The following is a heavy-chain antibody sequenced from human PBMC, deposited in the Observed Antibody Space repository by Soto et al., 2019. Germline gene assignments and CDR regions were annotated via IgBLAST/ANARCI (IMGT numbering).Heavy chain of an antibody. CDR2: IKVDGSEK. Sequence: GGSLRLSCAASGFTFSSYWMSWVRQAPGKGLEWVANIKVDGSEKYCVDSVKGRFTISRDNAKNSLYLQMHSLRADDTAVYYCARGAWYFVYWGQGALVTVSS. CDR1: GFTFSSYW. CDR3: ARGAWYFVY. J-gene: IGHJ4*02. V-gene: IGHV3-7*01.